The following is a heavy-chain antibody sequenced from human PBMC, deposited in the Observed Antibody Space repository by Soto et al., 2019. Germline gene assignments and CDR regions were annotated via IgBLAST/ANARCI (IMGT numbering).Heavy chain of an antibody. J-gene: IGHJ6*02. Sequence: ASVKVSCKASGYTFTSYDINWVRQATGQGLEWMGWMNPNSGNTGYAQKFQGRVTMTRNTSISTAYMELSSLRSEDTAVYYCASWKRVRGPANYYYGMDVWGQGATVTVSS. CDR1: GYTFTSYD. D-gene: IGHD3-10*01. V-gene: IGHV1-8*01. CDR2: MNPNSGNT. CDR3: ASWKRVRGPANYYYGMDV.